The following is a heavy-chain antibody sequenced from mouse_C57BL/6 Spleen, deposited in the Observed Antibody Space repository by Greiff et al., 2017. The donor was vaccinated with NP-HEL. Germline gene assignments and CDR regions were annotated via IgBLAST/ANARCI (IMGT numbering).Heavy chain of an antibody. CDR2: INPNNGGT. J-gene: IGHJ3*01. Sequence: EVQLQQSGPELVKPGASVKISCKASGYTFTDYYMNWVKQSHGKSLEWIGDINPNNGGTSYNQKFKGKATLTVDKSSSTAYMELRSLTSEDSAVCYCARNDYDDGAWFAYWGQGTLVTVSA. V-gene: IGHV1-26*01. D-gene: IGHD2-4*01. CDR3: ARNDYDDGAWFAY. CDR1: GYTFTDYY.